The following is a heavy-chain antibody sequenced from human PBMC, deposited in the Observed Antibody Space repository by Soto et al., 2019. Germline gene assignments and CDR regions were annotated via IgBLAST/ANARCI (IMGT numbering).Heavy chain of an antibody. Sequence: QVQLVQSGAEVKKPGASVKVSCKASGYTFTSYAMHWVRQAPGQRLEWMGWINAGNGNTKYSQKFQGRVTITRDTSAITAYMELSSLRSEDTAVYYCARGVGAGGWCGDEWYFDLWGRGTLVTVSS. CDR1: GYTFTSYA. V-gene: IGHV1-3*01. CDR2: INAGNGNT. J-gene: IGHJ2*01. CDR3: ARGVGAGGWCGDEWYFDL. D-gene: IGHD3-10*01.